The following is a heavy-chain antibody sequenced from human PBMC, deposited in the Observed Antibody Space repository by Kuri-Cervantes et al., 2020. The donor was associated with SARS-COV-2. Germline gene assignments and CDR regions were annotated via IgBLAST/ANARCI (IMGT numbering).Heavy chain of an antibody. CDR3: GRLGATKGSHYYGVDV. D-gene: IGHD1-26*01. Sequence: SETLSLTCIVSGGSISRYYWSWMRQPPGKGLEWIGNIHYSGSTNYNNYLDSRVTISVDTSKNQLSLRLSSVTAADTAVYYCGRLGATKGSHYYGVDVWGQGTTVTVSS. CDR1: GGSISRYY. CDR2: IHYSGST. V-gene: IGHV4-59*01. J-gene: IGHJ6*02.